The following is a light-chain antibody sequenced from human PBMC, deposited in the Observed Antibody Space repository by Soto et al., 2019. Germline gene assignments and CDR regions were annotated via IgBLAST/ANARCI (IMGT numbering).Light chain of an antibody. CDR3: QQSYTTPVT. CDR1: RSISDY. V-gene: IGKV1-39*01. Sequence: DIQMTQSPSSLSASLGDRVTNTCRASRSISDYLNWYQQKPGKAPDLLISAASNLQSGVPSRFSSSGSGTDFSLTISSLQPEDFATYYCQQSYTTPVTFGQGTRLEIK. J-gene: IGKJ5*01. CDR2: AAS.